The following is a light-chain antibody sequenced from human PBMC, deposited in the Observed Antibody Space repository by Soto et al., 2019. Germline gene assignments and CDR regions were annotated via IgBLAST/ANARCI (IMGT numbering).Light chain of an antibody. CDR2: ATT. Sequence: DIQMTQSPSSLSASVGDRVTITCRASQGIRDDLAWYQQKPGTAPKRLIYATTNLQSGVPSGFSGSGSGTEFSLTITSRQHEDFAGYYCSQQSTYPRTFGQGTKVDIK. V-gene: IGKV1-17*01. CDR1: QGIRDD. J-gene: IGKJ1*01. CDR3: SQQSTYPRT.